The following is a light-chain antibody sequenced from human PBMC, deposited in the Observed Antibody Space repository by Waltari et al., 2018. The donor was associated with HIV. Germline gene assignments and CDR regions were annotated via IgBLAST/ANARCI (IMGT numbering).Light chain of an antibody. CDR2: WAS. V-gene: IGKV4-1*01. Sequence: DIVMTQSPESLAVSLGERATINCKSSQSVLYSSNNKNYLVWYQQKQGQPPKALIYWASTRESGVPDRFSGSGSGTDFTLTISSLQAEDVAVYFCQQYYSTPLTFGGGTKVEIK. J-gene: IGKJ4*01. CDR3: QQYYSTPLT. CDR1: QSVLYSSNNKNY.